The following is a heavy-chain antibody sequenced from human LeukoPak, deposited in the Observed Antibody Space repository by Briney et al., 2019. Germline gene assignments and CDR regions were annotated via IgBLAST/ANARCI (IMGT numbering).Heavy chain of an antibody. CDR1: GFTFSSYS. CDR3: ARASRADAFDI. Sequence: GGSLRLSCAASGFTFSSYSMNWVRQAPGKGLEWVSSISSSSSYICYADSVKGRFTISRDNAKNSLYLQMNSLRAEDTAVYYCARASRADAFDIWGQGTMVTVSS. J-gene: IGHJ3*02. V-gene: IGHV3-21*01. CDR2: ISSSSSYI.